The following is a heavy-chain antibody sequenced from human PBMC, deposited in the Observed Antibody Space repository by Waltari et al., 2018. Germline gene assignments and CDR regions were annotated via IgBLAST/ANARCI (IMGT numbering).Heavy chain of an antibody. CDR3: ARVRANFDY. Sequence: QVQLQESGPGVVKPSETLSLTCAVSGGSCSDSYWWSWIRQPPGKGLEWIGYIYGSSTSTNYNPSLKSRVTISKDTSKNQFSLKLSSVTAADTAVYYCARVRANFDYWGQGVLVTVSS. CDR1: GGSCSDSYW. J-gene: IGHJ4*02. V-gene: IGHV4-28*01. D-gene: IGHD2-21*01. CDR2: IYGSSTST.